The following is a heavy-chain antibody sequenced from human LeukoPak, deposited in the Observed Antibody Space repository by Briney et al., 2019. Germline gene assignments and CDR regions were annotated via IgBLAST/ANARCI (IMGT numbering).Heavy chain of an antibody. CDR3: ARVGAEGAAAGYFDY. CDR1: GGTFSSYA. D-gene: IGHD6-13*01. J-gene: IGHJ4*02. V-gene: IGHV1-69*13. Sequence: ASVKVSCTASGGTFSSYAISWVRQAPGQGLEWMGGIIPIFGTANYAQKFQGRVTITADESTSTAYMELSSLRSEDTAVYYCARVGAEGAAAGYFDYWGQGTLVTVSS. CDR2: IIPIFGTA.